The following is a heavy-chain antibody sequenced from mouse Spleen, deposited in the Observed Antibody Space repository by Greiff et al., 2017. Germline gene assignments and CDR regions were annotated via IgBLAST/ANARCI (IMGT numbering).Heavy chain of an antibody. CDR2: INPYYGST. J-gene: IGHJ4*01. Sequence: EVQLQQSGPELVKPGASVKISCKASGYSFTDYIMLWVKQSHGKSLEWIGNINPYYGSTSYNLKFKGKATLTVDKSSSTAYMQLNSLTSEDSAVYYCARFHLLLPMDYWGQGTSVTVSS. CDR1: GYSFTDYI. CDR3: ARFHLLLPMDY. D-gene: IGHD1-1*01. V-gene: IGHV1-39*01.